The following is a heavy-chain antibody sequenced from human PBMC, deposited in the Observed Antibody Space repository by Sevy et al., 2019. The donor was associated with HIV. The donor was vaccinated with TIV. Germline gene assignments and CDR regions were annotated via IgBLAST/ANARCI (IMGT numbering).Heavy chain of an antibody. CDR1: GFTVNSNY. CDR3: ARGKGGYGYALNY. D-gene: IGHD5-18*01. Sequence: GGSLRLSCAASGFTVNSNYMTWVRQAPGKGLEGVSVIHSDDTTYHADSVKDRFTISRDNFKNTLYLHMSSLRAGDTAVYYCARGKGGYGYALNYWGQGTLVTVSS. J-gene: IGHJ4*02. CDR2: IHSDDTT. V-gene: IGHV3-66*01.